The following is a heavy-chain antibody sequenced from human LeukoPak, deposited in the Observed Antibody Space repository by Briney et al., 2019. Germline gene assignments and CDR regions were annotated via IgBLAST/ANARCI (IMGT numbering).Heavy chain of an antibody. J-gene: IGHJ4*02. CDR3: ARRGDSGSLDY. CDR2: IYPGNSDT. V-gene: IGHV5-51*01. D-gene: IGHD3-10*01. Sequence: GESLKISCQGSGYTFTRYWIGWVRQMPGKGLEWMGIIYPGNSDTRYSPSFEGQVTISADKSISTAYLQWSSLKASDTAMYYCARRGDSGSLDYWGQGTLVTVSS. CDR1: GYTFTRYW.